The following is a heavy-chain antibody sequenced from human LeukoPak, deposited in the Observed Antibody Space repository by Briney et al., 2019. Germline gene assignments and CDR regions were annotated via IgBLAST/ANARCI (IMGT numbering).Heavy chain of an antibody. CDR3: AKDISSSWEYYFDY. CDR2: ISWNSGSI. J-gene: IGHJ4*02. CDR1: GFTFDDYA. Sequence: GGSLRLSCAASGFTFDDYAMHWVRQAPAKGLEWVSGISWNSGSIGYADSVKGRFTISRDNAKNSLYLQMNSLRAEDTALYYCAKDISSSWEYYFDYWGQGTLVTVSS. V-gene: IGHV3-9*01. D-gene: IGHD6-13*01.